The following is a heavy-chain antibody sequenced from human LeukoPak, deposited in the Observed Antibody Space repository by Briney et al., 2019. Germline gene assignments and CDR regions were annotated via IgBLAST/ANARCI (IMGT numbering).Heavy chain of an antibody. V-gene: IGHV4-59*01. CDR1: GGSISSYY. CDR3: ARDRRLLSQ. D-gene: IGHD3-3*01. CDR2: IYYSGST. Sequence: SETLSLTCTVSGGSISSYYWTWIRQPPGKGLEWIGYIYYSGSTNYNPSLKSRVTISVDTSKNQFSLKLSSVTAADTAVYYCARDRRLLSQWGQGTLVTVSS. J-gene: IGHJ4*02.